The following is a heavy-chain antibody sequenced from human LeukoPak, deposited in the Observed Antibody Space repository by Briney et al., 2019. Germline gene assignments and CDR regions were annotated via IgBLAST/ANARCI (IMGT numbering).Heavy chain of an antibody. V-gene: IGHV3-11*01. J-gene: IGHJ6*02. Sequence: GGSLRLSCAASGFTFSDYYLSWLRQAPGKGLEWVSYISTTTSSIYYADSVKGRYTISRDNAKNSLYLQMNSLRAEDTAVYYCARGHYGLDVWGQGTTVTVSS. CDR3: ARGHYGLDV. CDR2: ISTTTSSI. CDR1: GFTFSDYY.